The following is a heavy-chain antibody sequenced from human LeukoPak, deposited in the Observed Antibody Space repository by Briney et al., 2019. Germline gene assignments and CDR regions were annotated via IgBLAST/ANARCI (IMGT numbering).Heavy chain of an antibody. Sequence: SVKVSCKASGGTFSRYAISWVRQAPGQGLEWMGGIIPILGTANYAQKFRGRVTITADESTSTAYMELSSLRSEDTAVYYCACLTVTTQRDVWGKGTTVTVSS. CDR2: IIPILGTA. CDR1: GGTFSRYA. CDR3: ACLTVTTQRDV. J-gene: IGHJ6*04. D-gene: IGHD4-17*01. V-gene: IGHV1-69*01.